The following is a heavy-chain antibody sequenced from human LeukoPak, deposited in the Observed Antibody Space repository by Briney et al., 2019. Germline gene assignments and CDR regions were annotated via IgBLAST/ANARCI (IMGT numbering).Heavy chain of an antibody. J-gene: IGHJ4*02. CDR1: GGSISSYY. CDR3: ARHRQGGWYFDY. D-gene: IGHD6-19*01. V-gene: IGHV4-59*08. CDR2: IYYSGST. Sequence: SETLSLTCTVSGGSISSYYWSWIRQPPGKGVEWIGYIYYSGSTNYNPSLKSRVTISVDTSKNQFSLKLSSVTAADTAVYYCARHRQGGWYFDYWGQGTLVTVSS.